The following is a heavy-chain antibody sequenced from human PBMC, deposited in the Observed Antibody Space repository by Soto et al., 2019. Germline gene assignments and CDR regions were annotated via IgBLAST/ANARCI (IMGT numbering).Heavy chain of an antibody. Sequence: ASVKVSCKASGYSFTGYYLHWVRQAPGQGPEWMGWINPNSGGTNYAQKFQGRATMTRDTSISTAYMELSRLRSDDTAMYYCARDILTFYYYQSAGYYYNYGKAVWGQGTTVTVSS. V-gene: IGHV1-2*02. J-gene: IGHJ6*01. D-gene: IGHD3-9*01. CDR3: ARDILTFYYYQSAGYYYNYGKAV. CDR2: INPNSGGT. CDR1: GYSFTGYY.